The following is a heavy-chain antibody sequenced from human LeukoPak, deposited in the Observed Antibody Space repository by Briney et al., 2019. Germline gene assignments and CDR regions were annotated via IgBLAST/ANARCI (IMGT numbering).Heavy chain of an antibody. J-gene: IGHJ5*02. CDR3: ARQGTAAGWFDP. V-gene: IGHV3-30*01. D-gene: IGHD6-13*01. Sequence: VISYDGSNKYYADSVKGRFTISRDNSKNTLYLQMNSLRPEDTAVCYCARQGTAAGWFDPWGQGTLVTVSS. CDR2: ISYDGSNK.